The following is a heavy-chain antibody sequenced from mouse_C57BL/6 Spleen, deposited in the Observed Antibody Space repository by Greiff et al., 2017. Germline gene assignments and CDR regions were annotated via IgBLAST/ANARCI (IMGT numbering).Heavy chain of an antibody. CDR2: IDPSDSDT. J-gene: IGHJ3*01. CDR3: ARSQSNYAWFAY. CDR1: GYTFTSYW. V-gene: IGHV1-52*01. Sequence: QVQLKQPGAELVRPGSSVKLSCKASGYTFTSYWMHWVKQRPIQGLEWIGNIDPSDSDTHYNQKFKDKATMTVDKSSSTAYMQLSSLTSEDSAVDYCARSQSNYAWFAYWGQGTLVTVSA. D-gene: IGHD2-5*01.